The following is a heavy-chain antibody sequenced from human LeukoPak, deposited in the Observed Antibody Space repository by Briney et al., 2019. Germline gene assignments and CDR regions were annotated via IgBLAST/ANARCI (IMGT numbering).Heavy chain of an antibody. CDR2: LYPGDSDT. D-gene: IGHD3-10*01. J-gene: IGHJ4*02. V-gene: IGHV5-51*01. Sequence: GESLKISCEASGYSFTTYWIGWVRQMPGKGLELMGILYPGDSDTRHSPSFQGQVTISADKSLNAAYLQWSSLKASDTAMYYCARQHGSGSYYSRAIDYWGQGTLVTVSS. CDR3: ARQHGSGSYYSRAIDY. CDR1: GYSFTTYW.